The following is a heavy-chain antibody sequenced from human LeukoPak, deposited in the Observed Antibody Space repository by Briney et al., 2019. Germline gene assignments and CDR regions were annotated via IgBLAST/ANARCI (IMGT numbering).Heavy chain of an antibody. CDR2: VRSKAYGGTT. Sequence: GGSLRLSCTTSGFIFSDFLMSWVRQAPGKGLEWVGFVRSKAYGGTTQYAASVKGRFNISRDDSISVAYLQMNSLNTDDTAVYYCTRGQYGYGSRIDSWGQGTLVTVSS. V-gene: IGHV3-49*04. J-gene: IGHJ4*02. D-gene: IGHD2-2*03. CDR1: GFIFSDFL. CDR3: TRGQYGYGSRIDS.